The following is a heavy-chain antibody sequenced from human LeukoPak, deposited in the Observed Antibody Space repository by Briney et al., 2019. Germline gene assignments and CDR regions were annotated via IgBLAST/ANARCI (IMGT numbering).Heavy chain of an antibody. CDR2: IFYTGKN. CDR1: GGSINSHY. D-gene: IGHD6-19*01. V-gene: IGHV4-59*08. J-gene: IGHJ4*02. CDR3: VRRDPGWNYFDY. Sequence: SETLSLTCAVSGGSINSHYWGWIRQPPGKGLQWIGDIFYTGKNNYNPSLKSRVTISLDTSKDHLSLHLTSVLAADTAIYYCVRRDPGWNYFDYWGQGILGTVSS.